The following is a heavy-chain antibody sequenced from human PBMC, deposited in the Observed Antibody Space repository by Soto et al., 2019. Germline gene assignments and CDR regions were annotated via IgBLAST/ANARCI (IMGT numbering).Heavy chain of an antibody. CDR3: ARKSPGELLVYSFDY. CDR2: IYYSGST. V-gene: IGHV4-31*03. CDR1: GGSISSGGYY. Sequence: QVQLQESGPGLVKPSQTLSLTCTVSGGSISSGGYYWSWIRQHPGKGLEWIGYIYYSGSTYYNPPLKSRVTISVDTSKNQFSLKLSSVTAADTAVYYCARKSPGELLVYSFDYWGQGTLVTVSS. J-gene: IGHJ4*02. D-gene: IGHD1-26*01.